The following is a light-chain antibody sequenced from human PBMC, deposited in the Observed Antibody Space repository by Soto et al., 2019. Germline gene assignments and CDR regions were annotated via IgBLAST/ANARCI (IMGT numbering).Light chain of an antibody. Sequence: QSALTQPASVSGSPGQSITISCTGTSSDVGRYNYVSWYQQHPGKAPKLIIYEVSNRPSGVSNRFSASKSGNTASLTISGLQGEDEADYYCCSYTSSSTLIFGGGTKLTVL. CDR2: EVS. CDR3: CSYTSSSTLI. J-gene: IGLJ2*01. CDR1: SSDVGRYNY. V-gene: IGLV2-14*01.